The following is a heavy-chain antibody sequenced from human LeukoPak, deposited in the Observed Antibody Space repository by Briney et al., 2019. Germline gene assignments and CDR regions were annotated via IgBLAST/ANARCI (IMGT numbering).Heavy chain of an antibody. D-gene: IGHD5-24*01. J-gene: IGHJ4*02. V-gene: IGHV3-23*01. CDR3: AKEGRSLQTY. CDR1: GFTFSDFA. CDR2: MSASGSHT. Sequence: GGSLRLSCAASGFTFSDFAMSWVRQAPGKGLEWVSGMSASGSHTHSADFVKGRFTISRDNFKNTLYLQMNGLRVEDTAVYYCAKEGRSLQTYWGQGTLVTVSS.